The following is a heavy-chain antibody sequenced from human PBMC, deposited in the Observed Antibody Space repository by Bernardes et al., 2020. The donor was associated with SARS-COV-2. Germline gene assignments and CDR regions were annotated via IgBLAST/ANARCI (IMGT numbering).Heavy chain of an antibody. CDR1: GGSISSSSYY. J-gene: IGHJ4*02. D-gene: IGHD3-3*01. CDR3: AKAPQVFGVVIRY. CDR2: IYYSGST. Sequence: SETLSLTCTVSGGSISSSSYYWGWIRQPPGKGLEWIGSIYYSGSTYYNPSLKSRVTISVDTSKNQFSLKLSSVTAADTAVYYCAKAPQVFGVVIRYWGQGTLVTVSS. V-gene: IGHV4-39*01.